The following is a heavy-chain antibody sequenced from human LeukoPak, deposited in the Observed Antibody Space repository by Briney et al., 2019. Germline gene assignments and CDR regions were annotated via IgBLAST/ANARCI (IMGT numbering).Heavy chain of an antibody. D-gene: IGHD3-22*01. CDR2: IRYDGSNK. Sequence: GGSLRLSCAASGFTFSSYGMHWVRQAPGKGLEWVAFIRYDGSNKYYADSVKGRFTISRDNSKNTLYLQMNSLRAEDTAVYYCAKGIHYYDSSGYYYWGQGTLVTVSS. CDR1: GFTFSSYG. CDR3: AKGIHYYDSSGYYY. J-gene: IGHJ4*02. V-gene: IGHV3-30*02.